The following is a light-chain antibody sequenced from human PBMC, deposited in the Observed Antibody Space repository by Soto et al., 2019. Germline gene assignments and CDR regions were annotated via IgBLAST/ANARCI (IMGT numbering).Light chain of an antibody. J-gene: IGKJ5*01. V-gene: IGKV3-20*01. Sequence: EIVLTHSPGTLSLSPWERATLSCRASQSVSSSYLAWYQQKPGQAPRLLIYGASSRATGIPDRFSGSGSGTDFTLTISRLEPEDFAVYYCQQYGSSPLITFGQGTRLEIK. CDR1: QSVSSSY. CDR3: QQYGSSPLIT. CDR2: GAS.